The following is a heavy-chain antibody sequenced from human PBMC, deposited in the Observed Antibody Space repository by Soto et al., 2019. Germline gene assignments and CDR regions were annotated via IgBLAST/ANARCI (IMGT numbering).Heavy chain of an antibody. V-gene: IGHV3-23*01. Sequence: EVQLLESGGGLGQPGVSLRLSCTTSGFTFTTCAMGLLRQAPGKGLDWVSGISARGGRTYYADSVKGRFTHSRDSSKNALYLQMNNLRAEDTAVYYCAKLSGYCSGGNCYVADYGGQGTPVTVSS. J-gene: IGHJ4*02. CDR3: AKLSGYCSGGNCYVADY. D-gene: IGHD2-15*01. CDR2: ISARGGRT. CDR1: GFTFTTCA.